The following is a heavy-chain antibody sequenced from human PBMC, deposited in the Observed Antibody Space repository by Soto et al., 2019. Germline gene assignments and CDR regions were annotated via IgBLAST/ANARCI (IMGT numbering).Heavy chain of an antibody. CDR2: INPSGAYT. D-gene: IGHD6-13*01. CDR3: ARDPYSSSWYYFDH. J-gene: IGHJ4*02. V-gene: IGHV1-46*01. CDR1: GYTFTSDY. Sequence: EASVKVSCKASGYTFTSDYIHWVRQAPGQGLEWMGIINPSGAYTNYAQKFQGRVTMTSDTSTSTVYMELSSLRSEDTAVYYCARDPYSSSWYYFDHWGRGTLVTVSS.